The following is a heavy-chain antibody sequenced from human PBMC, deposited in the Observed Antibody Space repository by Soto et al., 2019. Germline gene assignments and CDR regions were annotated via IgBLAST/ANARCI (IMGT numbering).Heavy chain of an antibody. D-gene: IGHD2-8*01. CDR2: IWNDGKNE. CDR3: ARDAVQIWSYVGTFDM. J-gene: IGHJ3*02. Sequence: GGSLRLSCLVSGFTLSAYGMHWIRQAPGKGLECLAVIWNDGKNEQAAESVKGRFTISRDNSKNTLYLQINSLRAEDTAVYYCARDAVQIWSYVGTFDMWGHGTLVTVSS. V-gene: IGHV3-33*01. CDR1: GFTLSAYG.